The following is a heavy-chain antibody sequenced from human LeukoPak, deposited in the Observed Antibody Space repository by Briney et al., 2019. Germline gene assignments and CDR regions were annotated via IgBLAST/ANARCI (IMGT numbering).Heavy chain of an antibody. D-gene: IGHD2-15*01. CDR1: GGSFSDYY. V-gene: IGHV4-34*01. J-gene: IGHJ5*02. CDR3: ARHPSYCSGGSCYHNWFDP. CDR2: IYHSGST. Sequence: SETLSLTCAVYGGSFSDYYWSWIRQPPGKGLEWIGEIYHSGSTNYNPSLKSRVTISQDKSKKQFSLKVTSVTAADTAVYYCARHPSYCSGGSCYHNWFDPWGQGTLVTVSS.